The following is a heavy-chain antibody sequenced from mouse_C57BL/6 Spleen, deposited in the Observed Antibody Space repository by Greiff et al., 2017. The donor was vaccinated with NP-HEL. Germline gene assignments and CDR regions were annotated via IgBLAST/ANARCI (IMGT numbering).Heavy chain of an antibody. CDR2: IGPGSGST. CDR3: ARRIRIYYYGSGFYAMDY. CDR1: GYTFTDYY. Sequence: QVQLQQSGAELVKPGASVKISCKASGYTFTDYYINWVKQRPGQGLEWIGKIGPGSGSTYYNEKFKGKATLTADKSSSTAYMQLSSLTSEDSAVYFCARRIRIYYYGSGFYAMDYWGQGTSVTVSS. J-gene: IGHJ4*01. V-gene: IGHV1-77*01. D-gene: IGHD1-1*01.